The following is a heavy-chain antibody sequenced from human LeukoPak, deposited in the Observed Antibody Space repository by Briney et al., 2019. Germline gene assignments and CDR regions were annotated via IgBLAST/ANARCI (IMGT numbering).Heavy chain of an antibody. CDR1: GGSINNYH. CDR3: GRVTTGTVDH. CDR2: ISYSGTT. D-gene: IGHD1-1*01. J-gene: IGHJ4*02. V-gene: IGHV4-59*01. Sequence: SETLSLTCTVSGGSINNYHWGWIRQPPGKGLEWIGYISYSGTTNYNPSLRSRVTISVDMSKSQFSLKLNSVTAADTAVYYCGRVTTGTVDHWGQGTLVTVSS.